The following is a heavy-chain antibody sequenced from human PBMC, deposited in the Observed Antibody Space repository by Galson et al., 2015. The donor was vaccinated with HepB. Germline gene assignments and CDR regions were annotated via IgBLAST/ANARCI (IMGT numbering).Heavy chain of an antibody. D-gene: IGHD5-12*01. Sequence: SLRLSCAASRFTFSGYWMTWVRQAPGKGLEWVANIKQDGSEKYYVDSVKGRFTISRDNAKNSLYLQMNSLRAEDTAVYYCARDFVDSGHDYWGQGTLVTVSS. CDR1: RFTFSGYW. V-gene: IGHV3-7*01. CDR3: ARDFVDSGHDY. CDR2: IKQDGSEK. J-gene: IGHJ4*02.